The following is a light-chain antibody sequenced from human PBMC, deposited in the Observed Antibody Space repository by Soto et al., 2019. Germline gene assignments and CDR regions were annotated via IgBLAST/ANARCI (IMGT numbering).Light chain of an antibody. CDR1: TSDIGGYNY. Sequence: QSVLTQPRSVSGSPGQSVTISCTGTTSDIGGYNYVSWYQQLPGKAPKLIIYDVTKRPSGVPDRFSGSKSGNTASLTISGLQAEDEANYHCCSYAGSYTYVVFGGGTKLTVL. J-gene: IGLJ2*01. CDR2: DVT. V-gene: IGLV2-11*01. CDR3: CSYAGSYTYVV.